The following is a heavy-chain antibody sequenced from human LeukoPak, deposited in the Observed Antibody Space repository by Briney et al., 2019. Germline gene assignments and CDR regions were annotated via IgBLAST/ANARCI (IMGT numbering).Heavy chain of an antibody. Sequence: ASVKVSCKASGYTLSGYDMHWVRQAPGQGLEWMGWINPHSGGTNYAQKFQGRVTMTRDTSISTDYMELRRLTSEDTAVYYCARDGDGRINFDYWGQGTLVTVSS. D-gene: IGHD3-10*01. CDR2: INPHSGGT. CDR1: GYTLSGYD. J-gene: IGHJ4*02. V-gene: IGHV1-2*02. CDR3: ARDGDGRINFDY.